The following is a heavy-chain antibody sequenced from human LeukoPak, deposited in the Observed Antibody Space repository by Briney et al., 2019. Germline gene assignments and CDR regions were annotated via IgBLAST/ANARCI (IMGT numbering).Heavy chain of an antibody. CDR1: GYSFIRNW. Sequence: GESLQSSFKGSGYSFIRNWIGWVRQMPGKGLEWMAIIYPGDSDTRYSPSFQGQVTISADKSISTAYLQWSSLTASDTAMYYCARLGTSATYFEFWGQGTLVTVSS. CDR2: IYPGDSDT. D-gene: IGHD2-15*01. V-gene: IGHV5-51*01. J-gene: IGHJ4*02. CDR3: ARLGTSATYFEF.